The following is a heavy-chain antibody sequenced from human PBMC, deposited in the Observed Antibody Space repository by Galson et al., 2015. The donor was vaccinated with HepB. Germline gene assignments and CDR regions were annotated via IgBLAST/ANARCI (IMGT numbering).Heavy chain of an antibody. CDR2: ISGSGGST. CDR1: GFTFSSYA. V-gene: IGHV3-23*01. CDR3: AKAPYYDILTGSSAEYFQH. J-gene: IGHJ1*01. Sequence: SLRLSCAASGFTFSSYAMSWVRQAPGKGLEWVSAISGSGGSTYYADSVKGRFTISRDNSKNTLYLQMNSLRAEDTAVYYCAKAPYYDILTGSSAEYFQHWGQGTLVTVSS. D-gene: IGHD3-9*01.